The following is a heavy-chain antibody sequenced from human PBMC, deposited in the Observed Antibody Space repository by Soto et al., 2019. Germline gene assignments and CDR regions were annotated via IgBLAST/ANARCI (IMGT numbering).Heavy chain of an antibody. J-gene: IGHJ4*02. CDR1: EFSFSKAW. V-gene: IGHV3-15*01. CDR3: ITDPYYDFWSGYHFDY. D-gene: IGHD3-3*01. CDR2: IKNKTDGGIT. Sequence: PGGSLRLSCAASEFSFSKAWMSWVRLTPGKGLEWVGRIKNKTDGGITDYPAPVRDRFTISRDDSRSTLYLQMNSLKTEDTAVYYCITDPYYDFWSGYHFDYWGQGTLVTVSS.